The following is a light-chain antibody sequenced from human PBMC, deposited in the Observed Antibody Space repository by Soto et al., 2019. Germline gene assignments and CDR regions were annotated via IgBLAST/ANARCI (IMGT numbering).Light chain of an antibody. CDR3: QAWDSSTVL. J-gene: IGLJ2*01. CDR2: QDN. V-gene: IGLV3-1*01. CDR1: NLGKKY. Sequence: SYELTQPPSVSVSPGRTASITCSGDNLGKKYVSWYQQKPGQAPVVAIYQDNKRPSGIPERISGSNSGNTATLTIGGTQAVDEADYYCQAWDSSTVLFGGGTKRTVL.